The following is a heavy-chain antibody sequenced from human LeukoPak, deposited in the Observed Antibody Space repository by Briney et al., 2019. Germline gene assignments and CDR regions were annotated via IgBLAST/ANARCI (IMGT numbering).Heavy chain of an antibody. J-gene: IGHJ3*02. CDR3: ARDIPSSSWYFGTDAFDI. CDR1: GFTFSSYW. Sequence: PGGSLRLSCAASGFTFSSYWMSWVRQAPGKGLEWVANIKQDGSEKYYVDSVKGRFTISRDNAKNSLYLQMNSLRAEDTAVYYCARDIPSSSWYFGTDAFDIWGQGTMVTVSS. V-gene: IGHV3-7*01. CDR2: IKQDGSEK. D-gene: IGHD6-13*01.